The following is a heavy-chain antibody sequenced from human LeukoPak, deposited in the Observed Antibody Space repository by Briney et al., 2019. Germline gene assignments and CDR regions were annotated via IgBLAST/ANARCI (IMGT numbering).Heavy chain of an antibody. CDR2: ISYDGSNK. D-gene: IGHD4-23*01. Sequence: GGSLRLSCAASGFTFSSYAMHWVRQAPGKGLEWVAVISYDGSNKYYADSVKGRFTISRDNSKNTLYLQMNSLRAEDTAVYYCARDLTYGGKRGYYFDYWGQGTLVTVSS. J-gene: IGHJ4*02. V-gene: IGHV3-30*14. CDR3: ARDLTYGGKRGYYFDY. CDR1: GFTFSSYA.